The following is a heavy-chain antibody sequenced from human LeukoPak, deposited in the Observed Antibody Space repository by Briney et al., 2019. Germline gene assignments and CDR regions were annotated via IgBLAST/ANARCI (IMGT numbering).Heavy chain of an antibody. J-gene: IGHJ5*02. D-gene: IGHD6-19*01. V-gene: IGHV3-21*04. Sequence: GGSLRLSCAASGFTFSSYSMNWVRQAPGKGLEWVSSIRSSSSYIYYADSVKGRFTISRDNAKNSLYLQMNSLRAEDTAVYYCARAGSSGWYSSNWFDPWGQGTLVTVSS. CDR2: IRSSSSYI. CDR3: ARAGSSGWYSSNWFDP. CDR1: GFTFSSYS.